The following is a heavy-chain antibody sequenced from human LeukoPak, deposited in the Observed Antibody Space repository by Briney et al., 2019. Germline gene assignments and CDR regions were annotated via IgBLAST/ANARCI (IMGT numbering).Heavy chain of an antibody. V-gene: IGHV4-4*02. CDR2: IHHSGST. D-gene: IGHD3-10*01. J-gene: IGHJ4*02. CDR1: GGSISSSNW. CDR3: ASTLVRGVIAPFDY. Sequence: SGTLSLTCAVSGGSISSSNWWSWVRQPPGKGLEWIGEIHHSGSTNYNTSPKSRVTISVDTSKNQFSLKLSSVTAADTAVYYCASTLVRGVIAPFDYWGQGTLVIVSS.